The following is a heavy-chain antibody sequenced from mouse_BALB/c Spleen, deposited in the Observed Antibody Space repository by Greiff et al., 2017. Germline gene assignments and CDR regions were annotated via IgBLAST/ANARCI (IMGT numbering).Heavy chain of an antibody. CDR1: GFTFSSYA. V-gene: IGHV5-9-4*01. J-gene: IGHJ4*01. CDR2: ISSGGSYT. D-gene: IGHD1-1*01. Sequence: EVKLVESGGGLVKPGGSLKLSCAASGFTFSSYAMSWVRQSPEKRLEWVAEISSGGSYTYYPDTVTGRFTISRDNAKNTLYLEMSSLRSEDTAMYYCARAGIFYAMDDWGQGTSVTVSS. CDR3: ARAGIFYAMDD.